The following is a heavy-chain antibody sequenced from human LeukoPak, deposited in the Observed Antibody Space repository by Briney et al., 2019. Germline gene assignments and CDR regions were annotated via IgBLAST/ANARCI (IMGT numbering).Heavy chain of an antibody. J-gene: IGHJ6*03. D-gene: IGHD3-3*01. CDR1: XXXXXSYW. V-gene: IGHV3-7*01. CDR2: IKQDGSEK. Sequence: PGGSXXLXXXAXXXXXXSYWMSWVRQAPGXGLEWVANIKQDGSEKYYVASVKGRFTISRDNAKNSLYLQMNSLRAEDTAVYYCARVNSHNVLLFLEWPQGGHYYYYMDVWGKGTTVTVSS. CDR3: ARVNSHNVLLFLEWPQGGHYYYYMDV.